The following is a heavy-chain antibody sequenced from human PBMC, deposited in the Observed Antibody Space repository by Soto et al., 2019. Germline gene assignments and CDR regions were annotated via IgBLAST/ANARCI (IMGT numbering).Heavy chain of an antibody. J-gene: IGHJ6*02. CDR3: VKDGSSGWPYFYDMDV. CDR1: EFTFRSNA. Sequence: GGSLRLSCAASEFTFRSNALNWVRQAPGKGLEWVSGISDSGATTNYADSVKGRFTISRDNSKNTLYLQMSSLRAEDTAVYYCVKDGSSGWPYFYDMDVWSQGTTVTVSS. V-gene: IGHV3-23*01. CDR2: ISDSGATT. D-gene: IGHD6-19*01.